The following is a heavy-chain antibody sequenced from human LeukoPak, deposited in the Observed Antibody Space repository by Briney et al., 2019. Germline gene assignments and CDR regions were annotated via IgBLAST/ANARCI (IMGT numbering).Heavy chain of an antibody. J-gene: IGHJ5*02. CDR3: AVDNYYGSGSYSDNWFDP. CDR2: IYWDDDK. D-gene: IGHD3-10*01. V-gene: IGHV2-5*02. Sequence: SGPTLVKPTQTLTLTCSFSGFSLSTTGVGVGWIRQPPGKALEWLALIYWDDDKRYSPSLKSRLAITKDTSKNQVVLTMTNMDPVDTATYYCAVDNYYGSGSYSDNWFDPWGQGTLVTVSS. CDR1: GFSLSTTGVG.